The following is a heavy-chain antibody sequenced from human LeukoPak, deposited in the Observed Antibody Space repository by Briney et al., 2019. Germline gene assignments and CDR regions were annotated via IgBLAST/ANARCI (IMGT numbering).Heavy chain of an antibody. CDR2: VFYTGTT. Sequence: SETLSLTCTVSRGSVSSGISYWSWIRQPPGKGLEWIGYVFYTGTTAYNPSLKSRVTISVDTSKNQFSLKMNSMTAADTAVYYCARDSRSSSNPAAIDLWGQGTLVTVSS. D-gene: IGHD6-13*01. CDR1: RGSVSSGISY. V-gene: IGHV4-61*01. CDR3: ARDSRSSSNPAAIDL. J-gene: IGHJ1*01.